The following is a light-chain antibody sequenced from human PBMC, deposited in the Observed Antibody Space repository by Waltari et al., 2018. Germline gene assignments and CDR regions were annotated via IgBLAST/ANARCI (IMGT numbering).Light chain of an antibody. J-gene: IGKJ4*01. CDR1: QSVSNK. CDR2: GAS. CDR3: QQYSSGTPLT. Sequence: EIVITQSPATLSVSTGDRATLSCRASQSVSNKLAWYRQKPGQAPRLLIYGASSRATGIPDRISGSGSGTEFTLTISSLQSEDFAVYYCQQYSSGTPLTFGGGTKVEI. V-gene: IGKV3-15*01.